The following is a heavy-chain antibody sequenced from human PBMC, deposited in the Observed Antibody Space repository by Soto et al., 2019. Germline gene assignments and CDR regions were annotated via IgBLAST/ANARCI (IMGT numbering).Heavy chain of an antibody. CDR2: IYNSGST. Sequence: WTWIRQPPGKGLEWIGYIYNSGSTKYNPSLKSRATISLDTSKKQYSLNMRSVTAADTAVYYCERDSGPYGSSGYNYDGADGMDVWGQGTRVTVSS. V-gene: IGHV4-59*01. CDR3: ERDSGPYGSSGYNYDGADGMDV. D-gene: IGHD3-22*01. J-gene: IGHJ6*02.